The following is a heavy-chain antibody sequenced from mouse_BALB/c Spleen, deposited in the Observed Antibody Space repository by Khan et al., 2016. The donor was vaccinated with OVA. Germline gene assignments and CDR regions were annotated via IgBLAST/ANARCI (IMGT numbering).Heavy chain of an antibody. J-gene: IGHJ4*01. CDR2: IGPGSSNA. D-gene: IGHD1-1*01. Sequence: DLVKPGASVKLSCKASGYTFTSYWINWIKQRPGQGLEWIGRIGPGSSNAYYTDMFTGKATLTVDTSSNTAYIQLSSLSSEDSAVYFGARENYYGRGCYAMDYWGQGVSVTVSA. V-gene: IGHV1S41*01. CDR3: ARENYYGRGCYAMDY. CDR1: GYTFTSYW.